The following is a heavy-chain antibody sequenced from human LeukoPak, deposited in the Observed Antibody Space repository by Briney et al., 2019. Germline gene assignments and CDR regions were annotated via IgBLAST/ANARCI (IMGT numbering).Heavy chain of an antibody. CDR1: GYTFTNFG. J-gene: IGHJ6*02. D-gene: IGHD3-10*01. CDR3: ARDYPSYGSGSYYGMDV. CDR2: ISVYNGNT. Sequence: GASVKFSCKASGYTFTNFGISWVRQAPGQGLEWMGWISVYNGNTIYAQKFQGRVTMTTDTSTSTAYMDLRSLRSDDTAVYYCARDYPSYGSGSYYGMDVWGQGTTVTVSS. V-gene: IGHV1-18*01.